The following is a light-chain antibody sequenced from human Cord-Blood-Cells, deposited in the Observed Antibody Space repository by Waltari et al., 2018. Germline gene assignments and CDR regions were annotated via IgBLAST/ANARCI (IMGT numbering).Light chain of an antibody. CDR1: SSDVGADHN. J-gene: IGLJ2*01. V-gene: IGLV2-14*01. Sequence: QSALTQPASVSGSRGQSSTIPSPGTSSDVGADHNVPWYQQHPPKAPKLRIYDVSKRPSGVSNRFSGSKSGNTASLTISGLQAEDEADYYCSSYTSSSTVFGGGTKLTVL. CDR3: SSYTSSSTV. CDR2: DVS.